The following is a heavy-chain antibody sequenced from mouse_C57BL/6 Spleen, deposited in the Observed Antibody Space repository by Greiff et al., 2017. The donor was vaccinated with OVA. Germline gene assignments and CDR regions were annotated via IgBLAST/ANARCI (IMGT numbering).Heavy chain of an antibody. CDR1: GFSLTSYG. CDR2: IWSDGST. J-gene: IGHJ4*01. CDR3: ARHRLHYYAMDY. Sequence: VQLQQSGPGLVAPSQSLSITCTVSGFSLTSYGVHWVRQPPGKGLEWLVVIWSDGSTTYNSALKSRLSISKDNSKSQVFLKMNSLQTDDTAMYYCARHRLHYYAMDYWGQGTSGTVSS. V-gene: IGHV2-6-1*01.